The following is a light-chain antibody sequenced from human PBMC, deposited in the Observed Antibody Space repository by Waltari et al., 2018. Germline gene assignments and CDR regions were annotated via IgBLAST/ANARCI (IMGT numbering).Light chain of an antibody. Sequence: IMLTQSPATLSLSPGERATLSCRTSQSVSSYLAWFQQKPGQAPRLLIYDTSNRATGIPARFSGSGSGTDFTLTISSLQSEDFAVYYCQQFNNWAPWTFGQGTKVEIK. CDR1: QSVSSY. CDR3: QQFNNWAPWT. V-gene: IGKV3-11*01. CDR2: DTS. J-gene: IGKJ1*01.